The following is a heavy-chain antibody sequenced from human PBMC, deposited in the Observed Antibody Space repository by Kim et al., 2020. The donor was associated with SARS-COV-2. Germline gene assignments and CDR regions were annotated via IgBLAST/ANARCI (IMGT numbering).Heavy chain of an antibody. CDR1: GFTFSSYA. J-gene: IGHJ3*02. V-gene: IGHV3-23*01. D-gene: IGHD2-21*02. CDR2: ISGSGGST. CDR3: AKNRSPRPRAVTAFDI. Sequence: GGSLRLSCAASGFTFSSYAMSWVRQAPGKGLEWVSAISGSGGSTYYADSVKGRFTISRDNSKNTLYLQMNSLRAEDTAVYYCAKNRSPRPRAVTAFDIWGQGTMVTVSS.